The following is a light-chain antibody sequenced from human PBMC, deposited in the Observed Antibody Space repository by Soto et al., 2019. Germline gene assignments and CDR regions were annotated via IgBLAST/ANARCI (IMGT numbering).Light chain of an antibody. V-gene: IGLV1-44*01. CDR1: TSNFGNNS. J-gene: IGLJ2*01. CDR2: GNN. Sequence: QSVLTQSPSASGTPGQRVTISCSGGTSNFGNNSVNWYQQLPGTAPKVVIYGNNQRPSGVPDRFSGSKSGTSASLAISGLQSDDEADYYCAAWDDSVKGVLFGGGTKLTVL. CDR3: AAWDDSVKGVL.